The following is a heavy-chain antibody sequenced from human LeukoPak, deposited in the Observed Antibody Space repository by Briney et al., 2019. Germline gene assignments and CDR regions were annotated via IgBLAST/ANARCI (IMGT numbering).Heavy chain of an antibody. J-gene: IGHJ4*02. D-gene: IGHD3-22*01. Sequence: PSETLSLTCTVSGGSISSYYWSWIRQPPGKGLEWIGYIYYSGSTNYNPSLKSRVTISVDTSKNQFSLKLSSVTAADTAVYYCARDSRRDSSGYSIDYWGQGTLVTVPS. CDR3: ARDSRRDSSGYSIDY. CDR1: GGSISSYY. V-gene: IGHV4-59*01. CDR2: IYYSGST.